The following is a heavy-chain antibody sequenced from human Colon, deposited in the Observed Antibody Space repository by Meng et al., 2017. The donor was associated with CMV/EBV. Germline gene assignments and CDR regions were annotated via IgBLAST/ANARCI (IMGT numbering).Heavy chain of an antibody. CDR3: AKPPTGWGDYYFDS. V-gene: IGHV4-61*05. CDR1: GVSMSTSSYY. Sequence: SETLSLTCSVSGVSMSTSSYYWAWIRQPPGKALEWIGYIYYTGGTTYNPSLKSRASISIDTSKNQFSLKLNSVTAADTAVYYCAKPPTGWGDYYFDSWGQGILVTVSS. D-gene: IGHD1-14*01. J-gene: IGHJ4*02. CDR2: IYYTGGT.